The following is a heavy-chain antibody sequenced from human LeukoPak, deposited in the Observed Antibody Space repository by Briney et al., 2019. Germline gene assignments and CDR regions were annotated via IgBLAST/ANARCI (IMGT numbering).Heavy chain of an antibody. D-gene: IGHD1-26*01. Sequence: GESLKISCKFSGYSFTRYCIGWVRQMPGKGMEWMGIIYPGDSGPTYTPSFQGQVTISADKSISTAYLHWSSLQASDTAMYYCGMSGDRVPLQDYVFDVWGRGTMVTVST. CDR2: IYPGDSGP. V-gene: IGHV5-51*01. CDR1: GYSFTRYC. CDR3: GMSGDRVPLQDYVFDV. J-gene: IGHJ3*01.